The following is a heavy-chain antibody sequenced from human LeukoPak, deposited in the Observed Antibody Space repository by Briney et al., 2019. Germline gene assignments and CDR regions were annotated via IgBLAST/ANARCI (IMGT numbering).Heavy chain of an antibody. J-gene: IGHJ2*01. V-gene: IGHV3-48*01. CDR3: AKDRTVGASYWYFDL. CDR2: ISSTSSTM. Sequence: GGSLRLSCAASGFTLSDYYMNWVRQAPGKGLEWVSYISSTSSTMYYADSVKGRFTISRDNAKNSLYLQMNSLRAEDTAIYYCAKDRTVGASYWYFDLWGRGTLVTVSS. CDR1: GFTLSDYY. D-gene: IGHD1-26*01.